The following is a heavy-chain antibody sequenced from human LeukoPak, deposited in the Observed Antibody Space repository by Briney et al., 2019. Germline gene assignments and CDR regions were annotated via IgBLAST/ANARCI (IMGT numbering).Heavy chain of an antibody. Sequence: PGGSLRLSCEVSGLPFSSSDVHWVRQAPGQGLECVEVISYDGSTRLYGDFVKGRFNISRDNSKKTLSLQMNSLRAEDTAVYYCAKNRRIQLRSISTSGIDNWGQGTLVTVS. CDR2: ISYDGSTR. V-gene: IGHV3-30*18. CDR3: AKNRRIQLRSISTSGIDN. J-gene: IGHJ4*02. D-gene: IGHD5-18*01. CDR1: GLPFSSSD.